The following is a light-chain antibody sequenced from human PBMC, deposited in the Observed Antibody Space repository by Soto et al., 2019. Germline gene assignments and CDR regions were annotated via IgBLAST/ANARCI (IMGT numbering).Light chain of an antibody. J-gene: IGKJ5*01. CDR1: QSIRSL. CDR2: GAS. CDR3: QQYKNWPIT. Sequence: VVMTQSPATLSVSPGERATLSCRAAQSIRSLLAWYQHKPGQAPRLLIYGASTRDTAIPARFTGSGSGTEFTLTISSLQSEDFAVYYCQQYKNWPITSGPGTRLEI. V-gene: IGKV3-15*01.